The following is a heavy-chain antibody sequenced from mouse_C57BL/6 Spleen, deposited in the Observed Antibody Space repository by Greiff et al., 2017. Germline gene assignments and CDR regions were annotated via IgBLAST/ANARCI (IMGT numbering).Heavy chain of an antibody. V-gene: IGHV5-17*01. D-gene: IGHD1-1*01. CDR1: GFTFSDYG. Sequence: EVQGVESGGGLVKPGGSLKLSCAASGFTFSDYGMHWVRQAPEKGLEWVAYISSGSSTIYYADTVTGRFPISRDNAKNTLFLQMTSLRSEDTAMYYCARGYYGSSPYWYFDVWGTGTTVTVSS. J-gene: IGHJ1*03. CDR2: ISSGSSTI. CDR3: ARGYYGSSPYWYFDV.